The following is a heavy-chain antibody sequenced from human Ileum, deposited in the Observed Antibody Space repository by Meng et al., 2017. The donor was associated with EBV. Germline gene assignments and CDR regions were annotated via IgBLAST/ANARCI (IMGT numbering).Heavy chain of an antibody. Sequence: QGQLRGPGPGMVKFSGTLSLTCGVSGDSMTNNNWWTWVRQPPGKGLEWIGEIYHSGSTNYNPSLQSRATISVDMSKKQFSLKLRSVTAADTAVYYCARTGVGLAFDYWGLGTLVTVSS. CDR2: IYHSGST. CDR1: GDSMTNNNW. J-gene: IGHJ4*02. CDR3: ARTGVGLAFDY. V-gene: IGHV4-4*02. D-gene: IGHD2-8*01.